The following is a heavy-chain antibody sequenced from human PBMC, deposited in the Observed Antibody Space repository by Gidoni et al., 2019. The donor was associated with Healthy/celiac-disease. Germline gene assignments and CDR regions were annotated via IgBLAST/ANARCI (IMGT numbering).Heavy chain of an antibody. CDR1: GFTFSSYA. Sequence: EVQLLESGGGLVQPGGSLRLSCAASGFTFSSYAMSWVRQAPGKGLEWVSAISGSGGSTYDADSVKGRFTISRDNSKNTLYLQMNSLRAEDTAVYYCAKTYCGGDCYPDAFDIWGQGTMVTVSS. J-gene: IGHJ3*02. D-gene: IGHD2-21*01. CDR2: ISGSGGST. CDR3: AKTYCGGDCYPDAFDI. V-gene: IGHV3-23*01.